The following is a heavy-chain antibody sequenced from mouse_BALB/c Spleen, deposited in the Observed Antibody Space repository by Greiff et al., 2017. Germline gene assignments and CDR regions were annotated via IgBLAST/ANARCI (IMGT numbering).Heavy chain of an antibody. CDR2: INPSTGYT. CDR1: GYTFTSYW. Sequence: VKLMESGAELAKPGASVKMSCKASGYTFTSYWMHWVKQRPGQGLEWIGYINPSTGYTEYNQKFKDKATLTADKSSSTAYMQLSSLTSEDSAVYYCARSRLGRAMDYWGQGTSVTVSS. CDR3: ARSRLGRAMDY. V-gene: IGHV1-7*01. J-gene: IGHJ4*01. D-gene: IGHD4-1*01.